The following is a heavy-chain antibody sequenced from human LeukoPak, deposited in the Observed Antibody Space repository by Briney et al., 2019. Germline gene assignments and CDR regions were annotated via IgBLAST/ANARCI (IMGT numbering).Heavy chain of an antibody. J-gene: IGHJ6*03. CDR3: ARIRCGGGSCYHYYYYYMDV. CDR2: IYYSGST. D-gene: IGHD2-15*01. Sequence: SETLSLTCTVSGGSISSGGYYWSWIRQHPGKGLEWIGYIYYSGSTYYNPSLKSRVTISVDTSKNQFSLKLSSVTAADTAVYYCARIRCGGGSCYHYYYYYMDVWGKGTTVTVSS. V-gene: IGHV4-31*03. CDR1: GGSISSGGYY.